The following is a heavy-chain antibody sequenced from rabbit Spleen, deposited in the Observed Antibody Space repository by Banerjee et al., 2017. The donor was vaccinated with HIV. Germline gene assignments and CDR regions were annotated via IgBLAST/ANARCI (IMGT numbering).Heavy chain of an antibody. CDR2: IDTGSSGFT. D-gene: IGHD1-1*01. Sequence: QEQLEESGGDLVKPGASLTLTCTASGFDFSSNVMCWVRQAPGKGLEWIACIDTGSSGFTYFASWAKGRFTISKTSSTTVTLQLNSLTAADTATYFCARDTSSSFSSYGMDLWGPGTLVTVS. CDR1: GFDFSSNV. J-gene: IGHJ6*01. V-gene: IGHV1S45*01. CDR3: ARDTSSSFSSYGMDL.